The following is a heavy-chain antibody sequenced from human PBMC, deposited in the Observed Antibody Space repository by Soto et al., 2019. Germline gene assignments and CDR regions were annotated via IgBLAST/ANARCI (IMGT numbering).Heavy chain of an antibody. CDR3: VTGPDNDDAFDI. Sequence: QVQLVESGGGVVQPGRSLRLSCAASGFTFSSYGMHWVRQAPGKGLEWVAVIWYDGSNKYYADSVKGRFTISRDNSKNTLYLQMNSLRAEDTAVYYCVTGPDNDDAFDIWGQGTMVTVSS. CDR2: IWYDGSNK. V-gene: IGHV3-33*01. J-gene: IGHJ3*02. D-gene: IGHD1-1*01. CDR1: GFTFSSYG.